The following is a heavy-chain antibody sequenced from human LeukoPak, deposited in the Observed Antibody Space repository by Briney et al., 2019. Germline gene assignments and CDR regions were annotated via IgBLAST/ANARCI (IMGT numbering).Heavy chain of an antibody. CDR3: ARLRDGDYFDAFDI. CDR1: GGSISSYY. CDR2: IYYSGST. V-gene: IGHV4-59*08. D-gene: IGHD4-17*01. J-gene: IGHJ3*02. Sequence: SETLSLTCTVSGGSISSYYWSWIRQPPGKGLEWIGYIYYSGSTNYNPSLKTRLTISVHPSHTQFSLPLRSVPAADPAVYYCARLRDGDYFDAFDIWGQGTMVTVSS.